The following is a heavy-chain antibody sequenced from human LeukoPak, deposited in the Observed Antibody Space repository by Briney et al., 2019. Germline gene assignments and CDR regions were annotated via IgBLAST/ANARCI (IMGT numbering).Heavy chain of an antibody. D-gene: IGHD3-3*01. J-gene: IGHJ4*02. CDR2: ISGSGGST. CDR3: AKGRRDWRYYFDY. V-gene: IGHV3-23*01. CDR1: GFTFSSYA. Sequence: GGSLRLSCAASGFTFSSYAMSWVRQAPGKGLEWVSAISGSGGSTYYADSVKGRFTISRDNSKNTLYLQMNGLRAEDTAVYYCAKGRRDWRYYFDYWGQGTLVTVSS.